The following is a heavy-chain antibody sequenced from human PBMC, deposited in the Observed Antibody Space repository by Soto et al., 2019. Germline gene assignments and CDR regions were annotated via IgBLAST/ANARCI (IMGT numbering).Heavy chain of an antibody. CDR3: ARARGSVLRFLEWFLMDV. J-gene: IGHJ6*02. CDR2: IYYSVST. D-gene: IGHD3-3*01. V-gene: IGHV4-31*03. Sequence: SETLSLTCTVSGGSISSGGYYWSWIRQHPGKGLEWIGYIYYSVSTYYNPSLKSRVTISVDTSKSQFSLKLSSVTAADTAVYYCARARGSVLRFLEWFLMDVWGQGTTVTVSS. CDR1: GGSISSGGYY.